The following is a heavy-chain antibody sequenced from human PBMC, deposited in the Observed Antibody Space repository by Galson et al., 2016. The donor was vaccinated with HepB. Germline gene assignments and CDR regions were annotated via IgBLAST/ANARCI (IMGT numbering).Heavy chain of an antibody. CDR3: ARAGELDY. V-gene: IGHV3-48*03. D-gene: IGHD2-21*01. Sequence: SLRLSCAVSGFPFSHHEMHWVRQAPGAGLEWVSYISTDGSVIRYADSVKGRFTISRDSAEDSLYLQMNSLTVEDTAIYSCARAGELDYWGRGTRVTVSS. CDR2: ISTDGSVI. CDR1: GFPFSHHE. J-gene: IGHJ4*02.